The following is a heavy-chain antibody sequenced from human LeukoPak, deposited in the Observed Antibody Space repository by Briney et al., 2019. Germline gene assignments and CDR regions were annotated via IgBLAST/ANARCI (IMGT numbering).Heavy chain of an antibody. V-gene: IGHV4-39*01. CDR3: VSPHAFSYGYFDY. CDR1: GGSISSSSAY. D-gene: IGHD5-18*01. J-gene: IGHJ4*02. Sequence: SETLSLTCTVSGGSISSSSAYWGWIRQPPGKGLEWIGSIYYSKNTYYNPSLKSRVTISADTSKNQFSLTLGSVSATDTAVYYCVSPHAFSYGYFDYWRQGTLVTVSS. CDR2: IYYSKNT.